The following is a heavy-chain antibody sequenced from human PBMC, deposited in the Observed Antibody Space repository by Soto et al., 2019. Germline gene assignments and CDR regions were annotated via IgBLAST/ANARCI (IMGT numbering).Heavy chain of an antibody. D-gene: IGHD6-19*01. CDR1: GFTFSSYS. J-gene: IGHJ4*02. V-gene: IGHV3-21*01. CDR2: ISSSSSYI. Sequence: NPGGSLRLSCAASGFTFSSYSMNWVRQAPGKGLEWVSSISSSSSYIYYADSVKGRFTISRDNAKNSLYLQMNSLRAEDTAVYYCARDLSIAVAGTGTRFFDYWGQGTLVTVSS. CDR3: ARDLSIAVAGTGTRFFDY.